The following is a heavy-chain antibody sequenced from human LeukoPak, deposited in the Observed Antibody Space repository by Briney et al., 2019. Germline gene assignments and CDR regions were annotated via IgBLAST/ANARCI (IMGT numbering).Heavy chain of an antibody. Sequence: GGSLRLSCAASGFTFSSNIMSWVRQAPGKGLEWVSGISGSGGTTYYAESVKGRFTLSRDNSNNTLSLEMSSLRAEDTAVYYCAREGTYYDSSGYYVSWGQGTLVTVSS. J-gene: IGHJ5*02. V-gene: IGHV3-23*01. CDR3: AREGTYYDSSGYYVS. CDR1: GFTFSSNI. D-gene: IGHD3-22*01. CDR2: ISGSGGTT.